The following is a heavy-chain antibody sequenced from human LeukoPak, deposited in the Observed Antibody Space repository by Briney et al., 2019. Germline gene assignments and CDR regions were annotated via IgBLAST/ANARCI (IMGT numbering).Heavy chain of an antibody. J-gene: IGHJ4*02. D-gene: IGHD6-13*01. CDR1: GFTFSSYS. CDR3: ASSGYSSSWTTY. Sequence: PGGSLRLSCAASGFTFSSYSMNWVRQAPGKGLEWVSSISSSSSYIYYADSVKGRFTISRDNDKNSLYLQMNSLRAEDTAVYYCASSGYSSSWTTYWGQGTLVTVSS. CDR2: ISSSSSYI. V-gene: IGHV3-21*01.